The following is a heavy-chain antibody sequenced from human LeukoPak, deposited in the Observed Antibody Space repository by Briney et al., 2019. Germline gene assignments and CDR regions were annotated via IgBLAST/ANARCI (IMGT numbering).Heavy chain of an antibody. CDR2: IYTSGST. J-gene: IGHJ4*02. V-gene: IGHV4-4*07. CDR1: GGSISSNY. D-gene: IGHD3-9*01. Sequence: SETLSLTCTVSGGSISSNYWSWIRQPAGKGLEWIGRIYTSGSTNYNPSLKSRVTMSVDTSKNQFSLKLSSVTAADTAVYYCAREAYDFLTTFDYWGQGTLVTVSS. CDR3: AREAYDFLTTFDY.